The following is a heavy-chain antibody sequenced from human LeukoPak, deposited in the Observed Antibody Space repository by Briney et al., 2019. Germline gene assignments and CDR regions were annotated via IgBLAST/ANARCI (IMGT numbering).Heavy chain of an antibody. D-gene: IGHD1-26*01. CDR2: TYHWSKWFN. J-gene: IGHJ4*02. CDR1: GDSVSSNSAA. CDR3: ARDLHGSRGELDY. V-gene: IGHV6-1*01. Sequence: SQTLSLTCAISGDSVSSNSAAWNWIRQSPSRGLEWLGRTYHWSKWFNDYAVSVESRMTINADTSRNQFSLQLNSVTPEDTAVYYCARDLHGSRGELDYWGQGTLVTVSS.